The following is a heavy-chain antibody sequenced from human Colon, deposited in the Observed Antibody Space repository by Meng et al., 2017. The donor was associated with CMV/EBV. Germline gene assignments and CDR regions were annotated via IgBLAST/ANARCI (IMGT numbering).Heavy chain of an antibody. CDR2: FYRTGET. J-gene: IGHJ4*02. D-gene: IGHD5-24*01. V-gene: IGHV3-53*01. CDR3: ARGDGYNYWGY. CDR1: CFSVSSHY. Sequence: LSCAASCFSVSSHYMSCVRQTPWKGLEWVSVFYRTGETYYANSVRGRFTISRDNSKNALYLQMNGLRAEDTAVYYCARGDGYNYWGYWGQGTLVTVSS.